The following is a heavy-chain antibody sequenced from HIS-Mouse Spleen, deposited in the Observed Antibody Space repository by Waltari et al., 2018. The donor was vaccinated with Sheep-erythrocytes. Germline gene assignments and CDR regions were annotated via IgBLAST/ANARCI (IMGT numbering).Heavy chain of an antibody. CDR1: GSTFSSYG. J-gene: IGHJ3*02. Sequence: QVQLVESGGGVVQPGRSLRLSCAASGSTFSSYGMHWVRQAPGKGLEWVAVISYDGSNKYYADSVKGRFTISRDNSKNTLYLQMNSLRAEDTAVYYCAKGDAMVYDAFDIWGQGTIVTVSS. CDR2: ISYDGSNK. CDR3: AKGDAMVYDAFDI. D-gene: IGHD2-8*01. V-gene: IGHV3-30*18.